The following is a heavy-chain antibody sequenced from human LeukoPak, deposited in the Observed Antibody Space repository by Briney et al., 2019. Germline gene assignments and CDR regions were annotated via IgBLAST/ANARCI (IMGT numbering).Heavy chain of an antibody. CDR2: IIPIFGTA. D-gene: IGHD5-24*01. V-gene: IGHV1-69*13. CDR1: GGTFSSYA. J-gene: IGHJ4*02. CDR3: AREGEMATNVFDY. Sequence: ASVKVSCKASGGTFSSYAISWVRQAPGQGLEWMGGIIPIFGTANYAQKFQGRVTITADESTGTAYMELSSLRSEDTAVYYCAREGEMATNVFDYWGQGTLVTVSS.